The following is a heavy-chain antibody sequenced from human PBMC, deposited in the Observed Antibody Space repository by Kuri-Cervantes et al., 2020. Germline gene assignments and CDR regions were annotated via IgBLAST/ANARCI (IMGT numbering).Heavy chain of an antibody. CDR1: GFSLRTSEEA. D-gene: IGHD3-16*01. Sequence: SGPTLVKPTQTLTLTCTFSGFSLRTSEEAVGWIRQPPGKALEWIALIFWSDEIHYIPSLKSRLTITKDTYKNQVVLTMTNMDPADTATYYCAHRRGGYFDFWGQGILVTVSS. CDR3: AHRRGGYFDF. J-gene: IGHJ4*02. V-gene: IGHV2-5*01. CDR2: IFWSDEI.